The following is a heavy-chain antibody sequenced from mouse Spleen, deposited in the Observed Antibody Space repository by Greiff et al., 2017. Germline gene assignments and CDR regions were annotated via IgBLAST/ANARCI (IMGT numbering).Heavy chain of an antibody. V-gene: IGHV1-76*01. Sequence: LVESGAELVRPGASVKLSCKASGYTFTDYYINWVKQRPGQGLEWIARIYPGSGNTYYNEKFKGKATLTAEKSSSTAYMQLSSLTSEDSAVYFCARGYYSNFFAYWGQGTLVTVSA. CDR2: IYPGSGNT. J-gene: IGHJ3*01. D-gene: IGHD2-5*01. CDR1: GYTFTDYY. CDR3: ARGYYSNFFAY.